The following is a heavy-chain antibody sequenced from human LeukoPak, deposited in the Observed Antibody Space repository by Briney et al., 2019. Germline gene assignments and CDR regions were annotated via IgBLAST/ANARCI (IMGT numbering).Heavy chain of an antibody. CDR1: GYTFTGYY. D-gene: IGHD3-22*01. CDR2: INPNSGGT. CDR3: ARFDSSGHDAFDI. J-gene: IGHJ3*02. Sequence: GASVKVSCKASGYTFTGYYVHWVRQAPGQGLEWMGWINPNSGGTNYAQKFQGRVTMTRDTSISTAYMELSRLRSDDTAVYYCARFDSSGHDAFDIWGQGTMVTVSS. V-gene: IGHV1-2*02.